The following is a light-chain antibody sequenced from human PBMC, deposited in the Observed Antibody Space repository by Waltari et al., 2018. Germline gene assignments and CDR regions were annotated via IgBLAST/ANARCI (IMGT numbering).Light chain of an antibody. V-gene: IGLV2-11*01. CDR1: TSDVGGYNY. J-gene: IGLJ3*02. Sequence: SALPQPRSVSGSPGQSVTLSCTGPTSDVGGYNYVSWYQHHPGKAPKLMIFDVTQRPSGVPDRFSGSKSANTASLTISGLQAEDEADYYCCSFAGTYTWVFSGGTKVTVL. CDR3: CSFAGTYTWV. CDR2: DVT.